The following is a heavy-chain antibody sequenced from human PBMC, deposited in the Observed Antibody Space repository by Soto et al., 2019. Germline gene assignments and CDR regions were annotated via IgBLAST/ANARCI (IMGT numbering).Heavy chain of an antibody. CDR1: GYTFTSYD. CDR2: MNPNSGNT. J-gene: IGHJ6*02. V-gene: IGHV1-8*01. D-gene: IGHD3-22*01. CDR3: ARANSHYYDSSGYYSLDYYYYGMDV. Sequence: QVQLVQSGAEVKKPGASVKVSCKASGYTFTSYDINWVRQATGQGLEWMGWMNPNSGNTGYAQKFQGRVTMTRNTSRSTAYMELSSLRSEDTAVYYCARANSHYYDSSGYYSLDYYYYGMDVWGQGTTVTVSS.